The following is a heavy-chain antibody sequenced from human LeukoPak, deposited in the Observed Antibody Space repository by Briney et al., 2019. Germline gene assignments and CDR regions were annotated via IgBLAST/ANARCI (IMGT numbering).Heavy chain of an antibody. D-gene: IGHD3-10*01. CDR1: GFNFSNYG. Sequence: PGGSLRLSCAASGFNFSNYGMHWVRQAPGKGLEWVAFVRYEGSKPVKGRFTVSRDDSKNTLYLQMNSLRLEDTAVYYCAKDYGSGSPFDYWGQGTLVTVSS. CDR2: VRYEGS. J-gene: IGHJ4*02. CDR3: AKDYGSGSPFDY. V-gene: IGHV3-30*02.